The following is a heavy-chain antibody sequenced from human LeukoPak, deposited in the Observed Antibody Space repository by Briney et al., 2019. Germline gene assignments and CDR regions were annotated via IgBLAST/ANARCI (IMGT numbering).Heavy chain of an antibody. D-gene: IGHD2-15*01. CDR2: ISVYRGNT. J-gene: IGHJ4*02. CDR3: ARDIATVVHQD. Sequence: ASVKVSCKASGYTFTSYGISWVRQAPGQGLEWMGWISVYRGNTNYVQKFQGRVTMTTDRSTTTAYMELRSLRSDDTAVYYCARDIATVVHQDWGQGTLVTVSS. CDR1: GYTFTSYG. V-gene: IGHV1-18*01.